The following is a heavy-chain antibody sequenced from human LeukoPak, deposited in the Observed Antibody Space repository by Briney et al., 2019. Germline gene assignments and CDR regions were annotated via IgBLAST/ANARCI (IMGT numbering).Heavy chain of an antibody. Sequence: PGGSLRLSCAASGFTFSSYAMSWVRQAPGKGLEWVSAMSGSGGSTYYADSVKGRFTISRDNSKNTLYLQMNSLRAEDTAVYYCAKDLEYYASSGEYDYWGQGTLVTVSS. D-gene: IGHD3-22*01. CDR1: GFTFSSYA. V-gene: IGHV3-23*01. J-gene: IGHJ4*02. CDR3: AKDLEYYASSGEYDY. CDR2: MSGSGGST.